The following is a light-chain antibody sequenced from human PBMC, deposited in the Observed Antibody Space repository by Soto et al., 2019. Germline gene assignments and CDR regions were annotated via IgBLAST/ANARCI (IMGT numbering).Light chain of an antibody. V-gene: IGKV1-27*01. J-gene: IGKJ4*01. CDR2: AAS. Sequence: DIQMTQSPSSLSAFVGDTVTITCRASQDSSNFLAWYQQKPGKVPKLLIYAASTLQSGVPSRFSGSGSGTEFTLTISSLQPEDVATYYCQKCKIAPFTFGGGTKVEMK. CDR3: QKCKIAPFT. CDR1: QDSSNF.